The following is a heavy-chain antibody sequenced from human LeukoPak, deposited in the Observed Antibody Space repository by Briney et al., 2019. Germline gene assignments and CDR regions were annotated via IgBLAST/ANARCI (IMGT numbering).Heavy chain of an antibody. CDR2: ISAYNGNT. V-gene: IGHV1-18*04. D-gene: IGHD6-19*01. J-gene: IGHJ4*02. CDR1: GYTFTSYA. Sequence: GASVKVSCKASGYTFTSYAISWVRQAPGQGLEWMGWISAYNGNTNYAQKFQGRVTMTTDTSTTTAYMELRSLRYDDTAVYYCARDGAVAGEFDYWGQGTLVTVSS. CDR3: ARDGAVAGEFDY.